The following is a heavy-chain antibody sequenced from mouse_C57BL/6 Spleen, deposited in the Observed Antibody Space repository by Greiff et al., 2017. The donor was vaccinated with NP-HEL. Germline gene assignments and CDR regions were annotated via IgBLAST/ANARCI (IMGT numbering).Heavy chain of an antibody. J-gene: IGHJ2*01. CDR3: VRGGYDYDYFDY. V-gene: IGHV10-1*01. CDR2: IRSKSNNYAT. Sequence: EVQLVESGGGLVQPKGSLKLSCAASGFSFNTYAMNWVRQAPGTGLEWVARIRSKSNNYATYYADSVKDRFTISRDDSESMLYLQMNNLKTEDTAMYYCVRGGYDYDYFDYWGQGTTLTVSS. D-gene: IGHD2-4*01. CDR1: GFSFNTYA.